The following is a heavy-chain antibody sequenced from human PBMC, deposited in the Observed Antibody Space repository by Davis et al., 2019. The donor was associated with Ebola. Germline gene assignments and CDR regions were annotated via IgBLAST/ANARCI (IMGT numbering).Heavy chain of an antibody. V-gene: IGHV4-34*01. CDR3: ARGCISPPYYYYYGMDV. Sequence: PSETLSLTCTVSGGSISSYYWSWIRQPPGKGLEWIGEINHSGSTNYNPSLKSRVTISVDTSKNQISLKLSSVTAADTAVYYCARGCISPPYYYYYGMDVWGQGTTVTVSS. CDR1: GGSISSYY. D-gene: IGHD2-8*01. J-gene: IGHJ6*02. CDR2: INHSGST.